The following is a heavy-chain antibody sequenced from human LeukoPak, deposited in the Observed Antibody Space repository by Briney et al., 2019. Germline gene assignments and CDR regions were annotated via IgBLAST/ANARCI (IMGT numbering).Heavy chain of an antibody. CDR2: IYPGDSDT. Sequence: GASLQISCKGSGYIFTSYWIGWARPLPGKGLEWMGIIYPGDSDTRYSPSFQGQVTVSADKSINTAYLQWSSLKASDTAMYYCARHPAGVVDYFDYWGQGTLVTVSS. J-gene: IGHJ4*02. CDR1: GYIFTSYW. CDR3: ARHPAGVVDYFDY. D-gene: IGHD2-15*01. V-gene: IGHV5-51*01.